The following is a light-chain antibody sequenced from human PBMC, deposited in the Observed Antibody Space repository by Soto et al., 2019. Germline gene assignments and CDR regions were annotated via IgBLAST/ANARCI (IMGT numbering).Light chain of an antibody. Sequence: QFQVTLSFFLWEIATLSCRASQNAHTSLAWYRQKPGQAPRLLIYDAFKRAAGIPARFSGAGSGTDFTLTIYSLEAEDSGIYYCQDRSNWPLFTFGGGSIVDIK. V-gene: IGKV3-11*01. CDR2: DAF. CDR1: QNAHTS. CDR3: QDRSNWPLFT. J-gene: IGKJ4*01.